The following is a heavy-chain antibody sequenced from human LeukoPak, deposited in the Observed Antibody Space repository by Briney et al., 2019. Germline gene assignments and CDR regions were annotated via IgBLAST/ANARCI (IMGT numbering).Heavy chain of an antibody. CDR3: ATTYGDYEDWFDP. V-gene: IGHV1-24*01. CDR1: GYTLTELS. J-gene: IGHJ5*02. Sequence: GASVKVSCKVSGYTLTELSMHWVRQAPGKGLEWMGGLDPEDGETIYAQKFQGRVTMTEDTSTDTAYMELSSLRSEDTAVYYCATTYGDYEDWFDPWGQGTLVTVSS. D-gene: IGHD4-17*01. CDR2: LDPEDGET.